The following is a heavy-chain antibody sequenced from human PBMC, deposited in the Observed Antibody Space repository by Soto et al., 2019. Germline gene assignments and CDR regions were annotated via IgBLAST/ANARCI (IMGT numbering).Heavy chain of an antibody. J-gene: IGHJ4*02. CDR2: IVVGSGTT. CDR1: GVTFSSYA. V-gene: IGHV1-58*02. CDR3: ADLAYSSAWV. Sequence: SVKVSCKASGVTFSSYAISWVRQARGQRLEWIGWIVVGSGTTSYAQRFRERVTITRDMSTSTAYMELSSLRSEDTAVYYCADLAYSSAWVWGQGTVVTVSS. D-gene: IGHD6-19*01.